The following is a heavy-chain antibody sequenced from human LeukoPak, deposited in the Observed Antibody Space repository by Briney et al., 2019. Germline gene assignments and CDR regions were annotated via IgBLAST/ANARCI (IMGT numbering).Heavy chain of an antibody. V-gene: IGHV3-74*01. Sequence: PGGPLRLSCVASGFTFSGHWMHWVRQAPGEGLVWVSHINSDGSSTRYADSVKGRFTISRDNSKNTLYLQMNSLRAEDTAVYYCAKDRGHFDWLLDLDYWGQGTLVTVSS. CDR3: AKDRGHFDWLLDLDY. CDR1: GFTFSGHW. CDR2: INSDGSST. D-gene: IGHD3-9*01. J-gene: IGHJ4*02.